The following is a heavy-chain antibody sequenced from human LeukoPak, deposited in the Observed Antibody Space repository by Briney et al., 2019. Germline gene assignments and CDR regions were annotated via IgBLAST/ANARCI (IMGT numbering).Heavy chain of an antibody. CDR3: AGYGGSYPYYMDV. CDR2: IRYDGSNK. Sequence: SLRLSCAASGFTFSSYGMHWVRQAPGKGLEWVAFIRYDGSNKYYADSVKGRFTISRDNSKNTLYLQMNSLRAEDTAVYYCAGYGGSYPYYMDVWGKGTTVTISS. CDR1: GFTFSSYG. D-gene: IGHD1-26*01. J-gene: IGHJ6*03. V-gene: IGHV3-30*02.